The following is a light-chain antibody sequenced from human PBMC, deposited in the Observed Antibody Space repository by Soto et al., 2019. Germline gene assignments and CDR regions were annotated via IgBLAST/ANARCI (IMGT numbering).Light chain of an antibody. V-gene: IGLV2-14*01. CDR3: SSYTNINTRACV. J-gene: IGLJ1*01. CDR1: SGDVGDYNF. CDR2: EVT. Sequence: QSALTQPASVSGSDGQSITISCTGTSGDVGDYNFVSWYQQRPGKAPKLMIYEVTDRPSGVSNRFSGSKSGNTASLTISGLQAEDEAEYYCSSYTNINTRACVFGTGTQLTVL.